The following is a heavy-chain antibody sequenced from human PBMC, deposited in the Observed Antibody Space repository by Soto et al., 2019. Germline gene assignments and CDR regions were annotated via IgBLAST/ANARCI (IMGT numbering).Heavy chain of an antibody. CDR1: GYTFTNND. V-gene: IGHV1-8*01. D-gene: IGHD3-10*01. CDR2: MNPGSGAT. CDR3: ATMATFGSLNWFDP. J-gene: IGHJ5*02. Sequence: VKVSCKASGYTFTNNDVSWVRQATGQGLEWMGWMNPGSGATGYAQKFQGRVTMTRDISTATAYMELSSLRSDDTAIYYCATMATFGSLNWFDPWGQGTLVTVSS.